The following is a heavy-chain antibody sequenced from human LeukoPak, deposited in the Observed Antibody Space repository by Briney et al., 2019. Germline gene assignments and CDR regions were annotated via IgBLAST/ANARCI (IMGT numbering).Heavy chain of an antibody. CDR1: GLTVSSSF. Sequence: GGSLRLSCAASGLTVSSSFMTWVRLASGKGLEWVSVAYPGDTTYSADSVKGRFTISRDDSKNTLSLQMNSLRPDDTAVYYCARVLRSGNTGFAFDIWGQGTMVTVSS. D-gene: IGHD3-3*01. J-gene: IGHJ3*02. V-gene: IGHV3-66*02. CDR3: ARVLRSGNTGFAFDI. CDR2: AYPGDTT.